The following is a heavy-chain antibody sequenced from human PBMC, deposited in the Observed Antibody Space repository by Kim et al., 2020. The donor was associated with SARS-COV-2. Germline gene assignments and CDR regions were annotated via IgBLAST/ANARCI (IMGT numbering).Heavy chain of an antibody. D-gene: IGHD5-12*01. CDR3: TTDPTDIVDP. V-gene: IGHV3-15*01. CDR2: TT. J-gene: IGHJ5*02. Sequence: TTDYAAPVKGRFTISRDDSKNTLYLQMNSLKTEDTAVYYCTTDPTDIVDPWGQGTLVTVSS.